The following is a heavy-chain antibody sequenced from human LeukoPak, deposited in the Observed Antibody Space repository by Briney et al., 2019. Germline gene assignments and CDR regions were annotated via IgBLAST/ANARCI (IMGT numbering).Heavy chain of an antibody. Sequence: PSETLSLTCTVSGGSISSYYWSWIRQPPGKGLEWIGYIYYSGSTNYNPSLKGRVTISVDTSKNQFSLKLSSVTAADTAVYYCARGGVDGYSDFDYWGQGTLVTVSS. D-gene: IGHD3-10*01. CDR2: IYYSGST. CDR1: GGSISSYY. J-gene: IGHJ4*02. CDR3: ARGGVDGYSDFDY. V-gene: IGHV4-59*01.